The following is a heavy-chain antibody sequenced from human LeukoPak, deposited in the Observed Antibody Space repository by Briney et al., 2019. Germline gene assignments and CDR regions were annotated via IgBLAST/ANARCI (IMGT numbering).Heavy chain of an antibody. Sequence: GGSLRLSCAASGFSLSSYAMHWVRQAPGKGLEWVAIISYDGSKKYYADSVKGRFTISRDNSKNTLYLQMNSLRAEDTAVYYCVRDMSGVVAASTEEYWGQGTLVTVSS. CDR2: ISYDGSKK. CDR1: GFSLSSYA. J-gene: IGHJ4*02. CDR3: VRDMSGVVAASTEEY. D-gene: IGHD2-15*01. V-gene: IGHV3-30*04.